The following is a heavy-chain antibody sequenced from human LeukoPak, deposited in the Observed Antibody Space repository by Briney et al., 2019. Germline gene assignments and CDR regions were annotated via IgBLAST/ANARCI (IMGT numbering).Heavy chain of an antibody. J-gene: IGHJ5*02. CDR1: AGSTSSSSYY. CDR2: IYYRWST. D-gene: IGHD5-24*01. CDR3: ARHFPFAVEMATKARWFDP. Sequence: SETLSLTCTVYAGSTSSSSYYWDWIRQPPGKGLEWIGRIYYRWSTYYNPTLNSRVTISVDTSKNQFSLKLSSVTAADTAVYYCARHFPFAVEMATKARWFDPWGQGTLVTVSS. V-gene: IGHV4-39*01.